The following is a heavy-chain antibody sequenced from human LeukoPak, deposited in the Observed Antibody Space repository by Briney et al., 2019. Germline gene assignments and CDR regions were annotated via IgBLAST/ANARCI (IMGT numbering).Heavy chain of an antibody. D-gene: IGHD3-16*01. CDR3: ARSDAVGDYYYYYMDV. CDR1: GYTFTSYG. V-gene: IGHV1-18*01. CDR2: ISAYNGNT. Sequence: ASVKVSCKASGYTFTSYGISWVRQAPGQGLEWMGWISAYNGNTNYAQKLQGRVTMTTDAPTSTAYMELRSLRSDDTAVYYCARSDAVGDYYYYYMDVWGKGTTVTVSS. J-gene: IGHJ6*03.